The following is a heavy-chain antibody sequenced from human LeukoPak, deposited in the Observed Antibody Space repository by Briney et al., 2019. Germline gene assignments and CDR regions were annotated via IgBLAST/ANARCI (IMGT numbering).Heavy chain of an antibody. Sequence: SETLSLTCTVSGGSISSYYWSWIRQPPGKGLEWIGYIYYSGSINYNPSLKSRVTISVDTSKNQFSLQLSSVTAADTAVYYCASQSGYDANWFDPWGQGTLVTVSS. CDR1: GGSISSYY. CDR3: ASQSGYDANWFDP. D-gene: IGHD5-12*01. V-gene: IGHV4-59*01. J-gene: IGHJ5*02. CDR2: IYYSGSI.